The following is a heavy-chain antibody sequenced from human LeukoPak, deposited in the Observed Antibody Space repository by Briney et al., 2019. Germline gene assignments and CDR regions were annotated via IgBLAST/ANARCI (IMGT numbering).Heavy chain of an antibody. CDR2: IYPGDSDT. CDR1: GYSFSSYW. Sequence: GESLKISCKGSGYSFSSYWIGWVRQMPGKDLEWMGIIYPGDSDTRYSPSFQGQVTISADRSVSTAYLQWSSLKASDTAMYYCARQRYCSTTSCSFYFDYWGQGTLVTVSS. J-gene: IGHJ4*02. CDR3: ARQRYCSTTSCSFYFDY. V-gene: IGHV5-51*01. D-gene: IGHD2-2*01.